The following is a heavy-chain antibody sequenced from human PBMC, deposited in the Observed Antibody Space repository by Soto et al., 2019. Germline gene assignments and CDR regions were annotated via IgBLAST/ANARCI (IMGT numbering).Heavy chain of an antibody. CDR2: TYYRSKWYN. D-gene: IGHD3-10*01. CDR1: GDSVPSNSAA. V-gene: IGHV6-1*01. J-gene: IGHJ6*02. Sequence: SQTLSLTCAISGDSVPSNSAAWNWIRQSPSRGLEWLGRTYYRSKWYNDYAVSVKSRITINPDTSKNQFSLQLNSVTPEDTAVYYCARDVTMARGVTTQSYYYYGMDVWGQGTTVTVSS. CDR3: ARDVTMARGVTTQSYYYYGMDV.